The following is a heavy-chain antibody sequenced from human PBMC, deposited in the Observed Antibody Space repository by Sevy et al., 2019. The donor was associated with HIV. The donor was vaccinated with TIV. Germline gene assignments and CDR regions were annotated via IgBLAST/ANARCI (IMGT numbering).Heavy chain of an antibody. V-gene: IGHV3-7*01. Sequence: GGSLRLSCAASGFTFSSYWMTLLPQAPGKRPEWVANMRQDGNENYYVDSVKGRFTISRDNAKNSLYLQMNSLRAEDTAVYYCARGIYGSGSRLGLGYWGQGTLVTVSS. D-gene: IGHD3-10*01. J-gene: IGHJ4*02. CDR2: MRQDGNEN. CDR3: ARGIYGSGSRLGLGY. CDR1: GFTFSSYW.